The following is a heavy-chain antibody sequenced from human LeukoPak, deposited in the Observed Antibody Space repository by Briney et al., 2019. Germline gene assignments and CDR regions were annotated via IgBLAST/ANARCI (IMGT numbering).Heavy chain of an antibody. Sequence: PWETLSLTCSVSGGSISSYYWSWIRQPAGKGLEWIGRIYTSGSTNYNPSLKSRVTMSVDTSKNQFSLKLSSVTAADTAVYYCARSSLDSSGYYLYWYFDLWGRGTLVTVSS. CDR2: IYTSGST. D-gene: IGHD3-22*01. CDR3: ARSSLDSSGYYLYWYFDL. V-gene: IGHV4-4*07. J-gene: IGHJ2*01. CDR1: GGSISSYY.